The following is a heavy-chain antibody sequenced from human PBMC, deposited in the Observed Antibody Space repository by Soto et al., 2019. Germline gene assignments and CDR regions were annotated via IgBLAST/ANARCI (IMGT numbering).Heavy chain of an antibody. J-gene: IGHJ5*02. CDR3: ARDPFRITIFGVVFWFDP. Sequence: QVQLVQSGAEVKKPGASVKVSCKASGYTFTGYYMHWVRQAPGQGLEWMGWINPNSGGTNYAQKFQGRVTITRDTSISTAYMELSRLRSDDTAVYYCARDPFRITIFGVVFWFDPWGQGTLVTVSS. CDR2: INPNSGGT. CDR1: GYTFTGYY. D-gene: IGHD3-3*01. V-gene: IGHV1-2*02.